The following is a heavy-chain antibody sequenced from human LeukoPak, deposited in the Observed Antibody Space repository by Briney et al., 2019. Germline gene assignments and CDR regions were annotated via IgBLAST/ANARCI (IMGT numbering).Heavy chain of an antibody. D-gene: IGHD3-22*01. J-gene: IGHJ3*02. CDR1: GYTFNSYG. V-gene: IGHV1-18*01. CDR2: INTYNGNT. Sequence: ASVKVSCKASGYTFNSYGISWVRQAPGQGLEWMGWINTYNGNTNYAQKLQGRVTMTTDTSTNTAYMELRSLRSDDTAVYYCARDYCDSSGYYYDAFDIWGQGTMVTVSS. CDR3: ARDYCDSSGYYYDAFDI.